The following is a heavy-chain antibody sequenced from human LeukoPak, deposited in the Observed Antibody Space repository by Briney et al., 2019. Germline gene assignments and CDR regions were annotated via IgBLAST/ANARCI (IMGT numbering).Heavy chain of an antibody. J-gene: IGHJ4*02. CDR1: GFTFSSYA. CDR3: AKDRIAAAGTPADY. V-gene: IGHV3-23*01. CDR2: ISGSGGST. D-gene: IGHD6-13*01. Sequence: GGSLRLSCAASGFTFSSYAMSWVRQAPGQGLEWVSAISGSGGSTYYADSVKGRFTISRDNSKNTLYLQMNSLRAEDTAVYYCAKDRIAAAGTPADYWGQGTLVTVSS.